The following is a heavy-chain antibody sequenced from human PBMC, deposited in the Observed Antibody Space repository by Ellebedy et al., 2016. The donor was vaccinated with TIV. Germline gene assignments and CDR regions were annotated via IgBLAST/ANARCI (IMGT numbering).Heavy chain of an antibody. J-gene: IGHJ4*02. Sequence: PGGSLRLSCAASGFTFSNYWMSWVRQAPGKGLESVAHIKQDGSETYYVDSVKGRFTISRDNAKNSLYLQMNSLRADDTAVYYCARSPYTGYSDLGFDYWGQGSLVTVSS. CDR2: IKQDGSET. CDR3: ARSPYTGYSDLGFDY. V-gene: IGHV3-7*01. D-gene: IGHD2-2*02. CDR1: GFTFSNYW.